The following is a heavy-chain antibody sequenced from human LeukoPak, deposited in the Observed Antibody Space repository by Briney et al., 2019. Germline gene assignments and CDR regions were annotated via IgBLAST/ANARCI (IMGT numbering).Heavy chain of an antibody. Sequence: ASVKVSCKTSGYTFTNYAMHWVRQAPGQRLEWMGRINADNGNTKYSQEFQGRVTITRDTSASTTYMELSSLRSEDMAVYYCAMSSMVYASIGAFDIWGQGTMVTVSS. CDR3: AMSSMVYASIGAFDI. D-gene: IGHD2-8*01. CDR2: INADNGNT. J-gene: IGHJ3*02. V-gene: IGHV1-3*03. CDR1: GYTFTNYA.